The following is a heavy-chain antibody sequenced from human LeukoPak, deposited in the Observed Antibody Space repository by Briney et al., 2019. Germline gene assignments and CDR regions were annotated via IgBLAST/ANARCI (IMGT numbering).Heavy chain of an antibody. CDR2: INPNSGGT. V-gene: IGHV1-2*06. J-gene: IGHJ6*03. Sequence: ASVKVSCKASGYTFTGYYMHWVRQAPGQGLEWMGRINPNSGGTNYAQKFQGRVTMTRDTSISTAYMELSRLRSDDTAVYYCARWEGILAFDYYYYMDVWGKGTTVTASS. CDR3: ARWEGILAFDYYYYMDV. D-gene: IGHD3-9*01. CDR1: GYTFTGYY.